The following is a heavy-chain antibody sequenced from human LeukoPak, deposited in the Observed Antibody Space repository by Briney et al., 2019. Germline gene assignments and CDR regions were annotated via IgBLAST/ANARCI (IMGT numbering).Heavy chain of an antibody. CDR1: GGSMTNYC. J-gene: IGHJ4*02. CDR3: GRHGLPDWNYDF. V-gene: IGHV4-59*08. CDR2: IYYSGNT. D-gene: IGHD1-7*01. Sequence: SETLSLTCTVSGGSMTNYCWTWIRQPPGKGLEWIGYIYYSGNTIYNPSLESRVTMSVDMSKNQFSLNLSSVTAADTAIYYCGRHGLPDWNYDFWGQGTLVTVSS.